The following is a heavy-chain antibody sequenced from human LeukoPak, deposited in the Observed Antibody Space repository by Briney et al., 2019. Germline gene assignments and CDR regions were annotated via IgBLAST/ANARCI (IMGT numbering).Heavy chain of an antibody. CDR3: ARQELGYGPGRYYFDY. Sequence: PSETLSLTCAVYGGPFSGYYWSWLRQPPGKGLEWIGEMNHSGSHNYNPSLKSRVTISVDTSKNQFSLKLSSVTAADTAVYYWARQELGYGPGRYYFDYWGQGTLVTVSS. D-gene: IGHD7-27*01. CDR1: GGPFSGYY. V-gene: IGHV4-34*01. CDR2: MNHSGSH. J-gene: IGHJ4*02.